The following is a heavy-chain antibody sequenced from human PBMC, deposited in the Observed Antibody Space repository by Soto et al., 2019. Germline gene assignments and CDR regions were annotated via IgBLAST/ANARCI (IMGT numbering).Heavy chain of an antibody. V-gene: IGHV3-15*07. J-gene: IGHJ6*02. CDR3: TTDKQRSWYRYYYYYGMDV. Sequence: PGGSLRLSCAASGFTFSNAWMNWVRQAPGKGLEWVGRIKSKTDGGTTDYAAPVKGRFTISRDDSKNTLYLQMNSLKTEDTAVYYCTTDKQRSWYRYYYYYGMDVWGQGTTVTVSS. CDR1: GFTFSNAW. CDR2: IKSKTDGGTT. D-gene: IGHD6-13*01.